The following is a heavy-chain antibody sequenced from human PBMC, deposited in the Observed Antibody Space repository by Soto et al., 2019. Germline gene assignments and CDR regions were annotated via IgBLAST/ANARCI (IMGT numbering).Heavy chain of an antibody. CDR1: GFTFSSYA. D-gene: IGHD3-16*01. Sequence: QVQLVESGGGVVQPGRSLRLSCAASGFTFSSYAMHWVRQAPGKGLEWVAVISYDGSNKYYADSVKGRFTISRDNSKNTLYLQMNSLKAEDTAVNYCARVFRLMATKFGAIDYWGQGTLVTVSS. V-gene: IGHV3-30-3*01. CDR2: ISYDGSNK. J-gene: IGHJ4*02. CDR3: ARVFRLMATKFGAIDY.